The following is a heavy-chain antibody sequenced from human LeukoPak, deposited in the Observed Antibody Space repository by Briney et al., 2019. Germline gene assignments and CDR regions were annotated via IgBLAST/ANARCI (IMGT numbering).Heavy chain of an antibody. CDR1: GFTFGNYA. V-gene: IGHV3-74*01. CDR2: INSDGSST. Sequence: GGSLRLSCAASGFTFGNYAMSWVRQAPGKGLVWVSRINSDGSSTSYADSVKGRFTISRDNAKNTLYLQMNSLRAEDTAVYYCARGGYSSMRNPRYFDYWGQGTLVTVSS. J-gene: IGHJ4*02. D-gene: IGHD5-18*01. CDR3: ARGGYSSMRNPRYFDY.